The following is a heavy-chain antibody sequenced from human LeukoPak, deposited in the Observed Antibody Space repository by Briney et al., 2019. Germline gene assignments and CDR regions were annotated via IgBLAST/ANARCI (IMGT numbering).Heavy chain of an antibody. CDR3: ARGYIDNLGYSPRSSFDS. V-gene: IGHV3-23*01. CDR2: ISGRGGST. D-gene: IGHD3-22*01. CDR1: GFTFSSYD. Sequence: GGSLRLSCAASGFTFSSYDMSWVRQAPGKGLEWVSAISGRGGSTYCADSMKGRFTISRDNTKNSLFLQMNSLVAEDTAVYYCARGYIDNLGYSPRSSFDSWGQGSLVTVSS. J-gene: IGHJ4*02.